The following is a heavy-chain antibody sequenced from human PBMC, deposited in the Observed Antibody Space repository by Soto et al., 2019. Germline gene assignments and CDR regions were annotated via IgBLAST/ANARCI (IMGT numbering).Heavy chain of an antibody. CDR1: GYSFTNYW. CDR3: ARVDYYDSSGYYLDY. CDR2: IYPGDSNT. D-gene: IGHD3-22*01. J-gene: IGHJ4*02. Sequence: GESLKISCKGSGYSFTNYWIGWVRQMPGKGLEWMGIIYPGDSNTRYSPSFQGQVTISADKSISTAYLQWSSLKASDTAMYYCARVDYYDSSGYYLDYWGQGTLVTVS. V-gene: IGHV5-51*01.